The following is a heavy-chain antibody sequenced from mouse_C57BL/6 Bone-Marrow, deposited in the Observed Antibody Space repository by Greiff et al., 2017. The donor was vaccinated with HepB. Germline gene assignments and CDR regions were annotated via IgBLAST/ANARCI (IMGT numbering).Heavy chain of an antibody. CDR1: GYTFTSYW. D-gene: IGHD1-1*01. CDR3: AREFPYYYGSSYDYAMDY. V-gene: IGHV1-69*01. CDR2: IDPSDSYT. Sequence: QVQLQQPGAELVMPGASVKLSCKASGYTFTSYWMHWVKQRPGRGLEWIGEIDPSDSYTNYNQKFKGKSTLTVDKSSSTAYMQLSSLTSEDSAVYYCAREFPYYYGSSYDYAMDYWGQGTSVTVSS. J-gene: IGHJ4*01.